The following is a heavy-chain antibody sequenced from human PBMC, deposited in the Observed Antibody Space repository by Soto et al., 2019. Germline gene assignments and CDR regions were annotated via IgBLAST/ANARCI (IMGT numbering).Heavy chain of an antibody. V-gene: IGHV3-21*01. CDR3: ARVYYDFWSGSMDV. Sequence: GESLKISCKCSGYSFTSYWIVWVRQAPGKGLEWVSSISSSSSYIYYADSVKGRFTISRDNAKNSLYLQMNSLRAEDTAVYYCARVYYDFWSGSMDVWGKGTTVTVSS. CDR1: GYSFTSYW. D-gene: IGHD3-3*01. CDR2: ISSSSSYI. J-gene: IGHJ6*03.